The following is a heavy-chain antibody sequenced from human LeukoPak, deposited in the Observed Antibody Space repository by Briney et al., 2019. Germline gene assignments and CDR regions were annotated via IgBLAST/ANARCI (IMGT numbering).Heavy chain of an antibody. CDR3: AEGNYFDY. Sequence: PGGSLRLSCAASGFTFDDYAMHWVRQAPGKGLEWVSGISWDSAGIDYADSVEGRFTISRDNAKNSLYLQMNSLRAEDTALYYCAEGNYFDYWGQGTLVTVSS. CDR1: GFTFDDYA. J-gene: IGHJ4*02. V-gene: IGHV3-9*01. CDR2: ISWDSAGI.